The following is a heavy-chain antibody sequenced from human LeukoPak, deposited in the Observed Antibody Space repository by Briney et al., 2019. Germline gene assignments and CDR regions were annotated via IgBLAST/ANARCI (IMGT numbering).Heavy chain of an antibody. CDR3: ARDLDSDYYYGMDV. CDR2: ISAYNGNT. V-gene: IGHV1-18*01. D-gene: IGHD2-15*01. CDR1: GYTFTSYG. J-gene: IGHJ6*02. Sequence: ASVKVSCKASGYTFTSYGISWVRQAPGQGLEWMGWISAYNGNTNYAQKLQGRVTMTTDTSTSTAYMELRSLRSDDTAVYYCARDLDSDYYYGMDVWGQGTTVTVSS.